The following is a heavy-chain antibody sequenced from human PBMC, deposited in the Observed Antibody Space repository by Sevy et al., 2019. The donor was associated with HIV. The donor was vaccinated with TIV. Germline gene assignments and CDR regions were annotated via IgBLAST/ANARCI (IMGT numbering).Heavy chain of an antibody. Sequence: SETLSLTCTVSGGSISSSTYYWGWIRQPPGKGLEWIGNIYYSGSTYYNPSLRSRVTISVDTSNNQFSLRLSSVTAAVTAVYFCARQVAARNMITSGGVIVPWSRGTYLSDSWGQGTPVTVS. V-gene: IGHV4-39*01. CDR2: IYYSGST. J-gene: IGHJ4*02. D-gene: IGHD3-16*02. CDR3: ARQVAARNMITSGGVIVPWSRGTYLSDS. CDR1: GGSISSSTYY.